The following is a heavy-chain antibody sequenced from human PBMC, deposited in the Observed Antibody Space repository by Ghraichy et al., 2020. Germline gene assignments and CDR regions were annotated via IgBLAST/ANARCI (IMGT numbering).Heavy chain of an antibody. CDR1: GGSISSYF. J-gene: IGHJ6*02. D-gene: IGHD1-14*01. CDR3: ARETESLTRAMDV. CDR2: IYNTGIT. V-gene: IGHV4-4*07. Sequence: SETLSLTCTVSGGSISSYFWAWIRQPAGKGLEWIGRIYNTGITNYNPSLKSRVTMSVDTSKNQFSLRLNSVTAADTAVYFCARETESLTRAMDVWGQGTTVTVSS.